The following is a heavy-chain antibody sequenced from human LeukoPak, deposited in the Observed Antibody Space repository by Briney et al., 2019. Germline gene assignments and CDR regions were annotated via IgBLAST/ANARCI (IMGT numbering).Heavy chain of an antibody. CDR3: ARTDGYSNGYNLVGWGDY. CDR1: GYTFISYY. CDR2: INPSGGST. D-gene: IGHD5-24*01. J-gene: IGHJ4*02. V-gene: IGHV1-46*01. Sequence: ASVKVSCKASGYTFISYYMHWVRQAPGQGLEWMGIINPSGGSTSYAQKFQGRVTMTRDMSTSTVYMELSSLRSEDTAVYYCARTDGYSNGYNLVGWGDYWGQGTLVTVSS.